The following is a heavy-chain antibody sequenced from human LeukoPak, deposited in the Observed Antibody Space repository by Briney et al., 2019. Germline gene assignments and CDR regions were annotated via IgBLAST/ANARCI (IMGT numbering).Heavy chain of an antibody. CDR3: ARDGRYSGSYYADY. CDR2: IWYDGSNK. Sequence: GRSLRLSCAASGFTFSSYGMHWVRQAPGKGLEWVAVIWYDGSNKYYADSVKGRFTISRDNSKNTLYLQMNSLRAEDTAVYYCARDGRYSGSYYADYWGQATLVTVSS. V-gene: IGHV3-33*01. D-gene: IGHD1-26*01. CDR1: GFTFSSYG. J-gene: IGHJ4*02.